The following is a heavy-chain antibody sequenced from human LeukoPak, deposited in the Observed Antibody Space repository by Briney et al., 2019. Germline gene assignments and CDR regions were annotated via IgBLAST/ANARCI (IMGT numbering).Heavy chain of an antibody. CDR2: IKQDGSEK. V-gene: IGHV3-7*01. J-gene: IGHJ6*02. D-gene: IGHD1-26*01. Sequence: GGSLRLSCAASGFTFSSYWMSWVRQAPGKGLEWVANIKQDGSEKYYVDSVKGRFAISRDNAKNSLYLQMNSLRAEDTAVYYCARASTRIVGASYYYYGMDVWGQGTTVTVSS. CDR3: ARASTRIVGASYYYYGMDV. CDR1: GFTFSSYW.